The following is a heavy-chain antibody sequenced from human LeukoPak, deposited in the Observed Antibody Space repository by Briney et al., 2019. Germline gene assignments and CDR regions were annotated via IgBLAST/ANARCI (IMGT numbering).Heavy chain of an antibody. Sequence: GGSLRLSCAASEFTFSGSAMHWVRQASGKGLEWVGRIRSKANSNATAYVASVKGRFTISRDDSKNTAYLQMNSLKTEDTAVYYCTRQQLDQYYYFYYMDVWGKGTTVTVSS. J-gene: IGHJ6*03. CDR1: EFTFSGSA. V-gene: IGHV3-73*01. D-gene: IGHD6-13*01. CDR3: TRQQLDQYYYFYYMDV. CDR2: IRSKANSNAT.